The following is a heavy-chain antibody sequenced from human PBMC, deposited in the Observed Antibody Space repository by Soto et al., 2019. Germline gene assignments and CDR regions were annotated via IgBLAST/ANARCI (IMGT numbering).Heavy chain of an antibody. D-gene: IGHD2-15*01. CDR3: ARQGVVVVAATQYYFDY. CDR1: GGSISSSSYY. Sequence: QLQLQESGPGLAKPSETLSLTCTVSGGSISSSSYYWGWIRQPPGKGLEGIGSVYYSGSTYYNPSLKSRVTISVATSTNQFSMKLSSVTAADTAVYYCARQGVVVVAATQYYFDYWGQGTLVTVSS. V-gene: IGHV4-39*01. J-gene: IGHJ4*02. CDR2: VYYSGST.